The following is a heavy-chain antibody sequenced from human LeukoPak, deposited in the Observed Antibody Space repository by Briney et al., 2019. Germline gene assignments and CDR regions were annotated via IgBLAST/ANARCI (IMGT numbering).Heavy chain of an antibody. CDR2: INQERSEN. CDR1: GLTFIKYW. D-gene: IGHD2-8*02. Sequence: GGSLRLACPASGLTFIKYWLTWVRQAPGEVLEWVANINQERSENNYGDSVKGRFTISRDTAKRSLYLQMNSLKDDDTAVSHGVRPGCTADACFLSSFNCFDHWGQGSLVTVSS. CDR3: VRPGCTADACFLSSFNCFDH. V-gene: IGHV3-7*03. J-gene: IGHJ4*02.